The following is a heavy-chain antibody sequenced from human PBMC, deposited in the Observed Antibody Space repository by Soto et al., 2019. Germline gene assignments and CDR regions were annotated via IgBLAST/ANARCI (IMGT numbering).Heavy chain of an antibody. V-gene: IGHV1-69*01. Sequence: QVQLVQSGAEVKKPGSSVKVSCRASGGNFSSYAISWVRQAPGQGLEWMGGFIPIFGTANYAQKFQGRVTITADESTITAYMERSSFGSEDTAVYYGVRCGSHGGGWFDPWGQGTLVTVSS. D-gene: IGHD2-21*01. J-gene: IGHJ5*02. CDR3: VRCGSHGGGWFDP. CDR1: GGNFSSYA. CDR2: FIPIFGTA.